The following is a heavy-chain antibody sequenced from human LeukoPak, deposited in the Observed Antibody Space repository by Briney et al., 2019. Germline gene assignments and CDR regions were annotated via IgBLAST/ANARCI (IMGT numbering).Heavy chain of an antibody. J-gene: IGHJ4*02. CDR3: ESSPVVTARDYFDY. Sequence: PGGSLRLSCAASGFTFSSYRMNWVRQAPGKGLEWVSSISSSSSYIYYADSVKGRFTISRDNAKNSLYLQMNSLRAEDTAVYYCESSPVVTARDYFDYWGQGTLVTVSS. CDR1: GFTFSSYR. D-gene: IGHD2-21*02. V-gene: IGHV3-21*01. CDR2: ISSSSSYI.